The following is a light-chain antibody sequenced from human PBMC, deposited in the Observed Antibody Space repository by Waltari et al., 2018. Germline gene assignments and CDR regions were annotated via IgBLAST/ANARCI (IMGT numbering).Light chain of an antibody. CDR3: HQSSVLPYT. CDR2: FAS. J-gene: IGKJ2*01. CDR1: QSIGST. V-gene: IGKV6-21*02. Sequence: EIVLTQSPDFQSVAPKEKVTITCRASQSIGSTLHWYQQKPDQAPKLLIKFASQSISGVPSRFSGSGSGTDFTLTISSLEAEDAATYYCHQSSVLPYTFGQGAKLEIK.